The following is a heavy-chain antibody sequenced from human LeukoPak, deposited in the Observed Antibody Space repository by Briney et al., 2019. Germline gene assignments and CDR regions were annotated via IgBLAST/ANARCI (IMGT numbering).Heavy chain of an antibody. J-gene: IGHJ4*02. V-gene: IGHV1-2*04. Sequence: ASVKVSCKASGYTFTGYYMHWVRQAPGQGLEWMGWINPNSGGTNYAQKFQGWVTMTRDTSISTAYMELSRLRSDDTAVYYCARDSGGSWYEVYFDYWGQGTLVTVSS. CDR2: INPNSGGT. D-gene: IGHD6-13*01. CDR1: GYTFTGYY. CDR3: ARDSGGSWYEVYFDY.